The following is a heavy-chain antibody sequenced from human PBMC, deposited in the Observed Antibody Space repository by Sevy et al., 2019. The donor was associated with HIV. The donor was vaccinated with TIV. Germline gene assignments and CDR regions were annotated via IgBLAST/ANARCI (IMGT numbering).Heavy chain of an antibody. D-gene: IGHD3-10*01. V-gene: IGHV4-61*02. Sequence: SETLSLTCSVSGVSITSGHYYWSWIRQPAGGGLEWIGRIYSGGTTNYNPSLKNRVTILEDTSKNEFSLRLTSVTAADTGVYYCGREPHQYYYNAGSLIDSWGQGTLVTVSS. CDR2: IYSGGTT. J-gene: IGHJ4*02. CDR1: GVSITSGHYY. CDR3: GREPHQYYYNAGSLIDS.